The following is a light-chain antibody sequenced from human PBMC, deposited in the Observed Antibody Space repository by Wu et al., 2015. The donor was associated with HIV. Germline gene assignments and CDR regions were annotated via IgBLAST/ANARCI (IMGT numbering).Light chain of an antibody. J-gene: IGKJ1*01. V-gene: IGKV3-15*01. CDR3: QKYNSAPYT. CDR1: QTVNSN. CDR2: GAS. Sequence: EIVMTQSPATLSVSPGDRATLSCRASQTVNSNLAWYQQKPGQAPRLLIYGASTRATGIPVRFSGSGSGTDFTLTIDSLQPEDVATYYCQKYNSAPYTFGQGTKVEI.